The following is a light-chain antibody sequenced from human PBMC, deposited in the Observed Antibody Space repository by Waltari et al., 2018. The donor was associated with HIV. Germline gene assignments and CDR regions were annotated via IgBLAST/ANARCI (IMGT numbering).Light chain of an antibody. CDR1: QNINTF. CDR3: QQRSNWPLT. J-gene: IGKJ4*01. Sequence: EIVLTQSPVTLSLSPGERATLSCRASQNINTFLAWYQHIPGQAPRLLIYDVSNRATGIPARFSGSGSGTDFTLTISSLEPEDFAVYYGQQRSNWPLTFGGGTKVEMK. V-gene: IGKV3-11*01. CDR2: DVS.